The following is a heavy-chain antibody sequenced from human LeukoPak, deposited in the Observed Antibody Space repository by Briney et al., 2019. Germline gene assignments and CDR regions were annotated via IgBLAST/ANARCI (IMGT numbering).Heavy chain of an antibody. V-gene: IGHV3-7*01. CDR2: IKQDGSEK. CDR3: AREGGTITMIVVVIPDYFDY. Sequence: PGGSLRLSCAASGFTFSSYWMSWVRQAPGKGLEWVANIKQDGSEKYYVDSVKGRFTISRDNAKNSLYLQMNGLRAEDTAVYYCAREGGTITMIVVVIPDYFDYWGQGTLVTVSS. J-gene: IGHJ4*02. CDR1: GFTFSSYW. D-gene: IGHD3-22*01.